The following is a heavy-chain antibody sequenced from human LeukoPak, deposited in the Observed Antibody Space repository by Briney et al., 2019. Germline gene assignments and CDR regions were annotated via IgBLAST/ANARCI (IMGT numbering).Heavy chain of an antibody. V-gene: IGHV4-39*07. CDR1: GGSISSSSYY. CDR3: ARDKDYGDYERYFDY. D-gene: IGHD4-17*01. J-gene: IGHJ4*02. CDR2: IYYSGST. Sequence: SETLSLTCTVSGGSISSSSYYWGWIRQPPGKGLEWIGSIYYSGSTYYNPSLKSRVTISVDTSKNQFSLKLSSVTAADTAVYYCARDKDYGDYERYFDYWGQGTLVTVSS.